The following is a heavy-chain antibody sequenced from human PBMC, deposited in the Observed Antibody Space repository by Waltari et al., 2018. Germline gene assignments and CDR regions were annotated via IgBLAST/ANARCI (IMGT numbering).Heavy chain of an antibody. CDR2: IKSKTDGGTT. J-gene: IGHJ4*02. V-gene: IGHV3-15*05. D-gene: IGHD3-22*01. Sequence: EVQLVESGGGLVKPGGSLRLSCAASGFTFSNAWMSWVRQAPGKGLEWVGRIKSKTDGGTTDYAAPVKGRFTISRDDSKNTLYLEMNSLRAEDTAVYYCARAGYYRFDYWGQGTLVTVSS. CDR3: ARAGYYRFDY. CDR1: GFTFSNAW.